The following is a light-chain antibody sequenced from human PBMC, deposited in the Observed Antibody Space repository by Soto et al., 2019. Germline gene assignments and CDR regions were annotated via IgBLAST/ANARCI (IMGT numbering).Light chain of an antibody. V-gene: IGKV2D-29*01. CDR1: QSLLPSDGKTY. CDR2: EVS. CDR3: QQYGSSPQT. Sequence: IVMTQTPLSLSVTLGQPASISCKSSQSLLPSDGKTYLYWYLQKPGQPPQLLIYEVSNRFSGAPDRFSGSGSGTDFTLTISRLEPEDFEVYYCQQYGSSPQTFGQGTKVDIK. J-gene: IGKJ1*01.